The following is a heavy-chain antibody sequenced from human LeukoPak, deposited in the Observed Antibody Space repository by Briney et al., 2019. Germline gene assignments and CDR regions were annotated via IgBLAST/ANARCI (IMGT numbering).Heavy chain of an antibody. CDR2: IRSKAYGGTA. Sequence: GRSLRLSCTASGFTFGDHSVSWFRQAPGKGLEWVGFIRSKAYGGTAEYAASVKGRFTISRDDSKSVAYLQMDSLKTEDTAVYYCARCYDFWSGYFDYWGQGTLVTVSS. CDR1: GFTFGDHS. V-gene: IGHV3-49*03. D-gene: IGHD3-3*01. CDR3: ARCYDFWSGYFDY. J-gene: IGHJ4*02.